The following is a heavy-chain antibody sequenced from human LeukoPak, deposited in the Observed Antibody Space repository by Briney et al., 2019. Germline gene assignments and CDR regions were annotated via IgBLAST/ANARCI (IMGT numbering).Heavy chain of an antibody. V-gene: IGHV1-18*01. CDR1: GYTFTSYG. CDR2: ISAYNGNT. CDR3: ARACSSGWNTYYFDY. J-gene: IGHJ4*02. D-gene: IGHD6-19*01. Sequence: ASVKVSCKASGYTFTSYGISWVRQAPGQGLEWMGWISAYNGNTNYAQKLQGRVTMTTDTSTSTAYMELRSLRSDDTAVYYCARACSSGWNTYYFDYWGQGTLGTVSS.